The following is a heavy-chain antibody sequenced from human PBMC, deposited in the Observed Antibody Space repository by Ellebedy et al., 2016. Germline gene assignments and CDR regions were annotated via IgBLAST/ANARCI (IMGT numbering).Heavy chain of an antibody. CDR3: ASTRYCSGGSCWAFDY. Sequence: GGSLKLSCAASGFSFSSYAMSWVRQAPGKGPEWVSTITGSGDRTNYADSVKGRFTISRDSSKNTLYLDMDSLRAEDTAVYYCASTRYCSGGSCWAFDYWGQGTLVTVSS. D-gene: IGHD2-15*01. CDR2: ITGSGDRT. J-gene: IGHJ4*02. V-gene: IGHV3-23*01. CDR1: GFSFSSYA.